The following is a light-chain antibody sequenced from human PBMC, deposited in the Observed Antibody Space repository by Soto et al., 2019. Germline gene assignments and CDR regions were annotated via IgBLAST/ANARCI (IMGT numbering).Light chain of an antibody. CDR1: SSDVGGYNY. J-gene: IGLJ2*01. Sequence: QSALTQPASVSGSPGQSITISRTGTSSDVGGYNYVSWYQQHPGKAPKLMIYDVINRPSGVSNRFSGSKSGNTASLTISGLQAEDEADYYCSSYTSSSIVVFGGGTKVTVL. CDR2: DVI. CDR3: SSYTSSSIVV. V-gene: IGLV2-14*01.